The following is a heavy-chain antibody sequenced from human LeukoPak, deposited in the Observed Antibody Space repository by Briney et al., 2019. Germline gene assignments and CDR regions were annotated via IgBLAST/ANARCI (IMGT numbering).Heavy chain of an antibody. Sequence: ASVKVSCKASGYTFTGYYIHWVRQAPGQGLEWMGIINPSGGSTSYAQKFQGRVTMTRDTSTSTVYMELSSLRSEDTAVYYCASSDCSGGSCYDAFDIWGQGTMVTVSS. J-gene: IGHJ3*02. V-gene: IGHV1-46*01. CDR1: GYTFTGYY. CDR2: INPSGGST. D-gene: IGHD2-15*01. CDR3: ASSDCSGGSCYDAFDI.